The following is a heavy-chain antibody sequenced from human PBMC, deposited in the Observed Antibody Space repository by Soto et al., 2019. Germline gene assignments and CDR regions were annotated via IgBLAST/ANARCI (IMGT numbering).Heavy chain of an antibody. CDR3: AKDQTRYCSSTSCYRYFDY. CDR1: GFTFSSYA. CDR2: ISGSGGST. J-gene: IGHJ4*02. V-gene: IGHV3-23*01. Sequence: PGGSLRLSCAASGFTFSSYAMSWVRQAPGKGLEWVSAISGSGGSTYYADSVKGRFTISRDNSKNTLYLQMNSLRAEDTAVYYCAKDQTRYCSSTSCYRYFDYWGQGT. D-gene: IGHD2-2*02.